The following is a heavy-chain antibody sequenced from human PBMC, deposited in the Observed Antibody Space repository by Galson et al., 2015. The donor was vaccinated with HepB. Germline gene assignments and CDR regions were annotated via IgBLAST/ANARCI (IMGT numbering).Heavy chain of an antibody. V-gene: IGHV1-2*02. D-gene: IGHD2-2*01. Sequence: SVKVSCKASGYTFTGYYMHWVRQAPGQGLEWMGWINPNSGGTNYAQKFQGRVTMTRDTSISTAYMELSRLRSDDTAVYYCARAFVVVVPAASYWFDPWGQGTLVTVSS. J-gene: IGHJ5*02. CDR1: GYTFTGYY. CDR3: ARAFVVVVPAASYWFDP. CDR2: INPNSGGT.